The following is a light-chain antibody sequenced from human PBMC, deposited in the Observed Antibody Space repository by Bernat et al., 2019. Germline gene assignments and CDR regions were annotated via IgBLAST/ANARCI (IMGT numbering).Light chain of an antibody. V-gene: IGLV10-54*04. Sequence: QAGLTQPPSVSKGLRQTATLTCTGNSNNVGYQGAVWLQQHQGHPPKLLSYRSTNRPSGISERFSASRSGNTASLTITGLQPEDEADYYCAAWDSSLSAGVFGGGTKLTVL. CDR1: SNNVGYQG. J-gene: IGLJ2*01. CDR3: AAWDSSLSAGV. CDR2: RST.